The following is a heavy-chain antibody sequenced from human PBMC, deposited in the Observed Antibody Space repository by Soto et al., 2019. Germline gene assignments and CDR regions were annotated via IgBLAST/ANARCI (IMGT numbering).Heavy chain of an antibody. D-gene: IGHD3-10*01. CDR1: GFTFSSYA. V-gene: IGHV3-23*01. J-gene: IGHJ5*02. Sequence: GGSLRLSCAASGFTFSSYAMSWVRQAPGKGLEWVSAISGSGGSTYYADSVKGRFTISRDNSKNTLYLQMNSLRAEDTAVYYCATEQRDYGSGYIIWFDPWGQGTLVTVSS. CDR2: ISGSGGST. CDR3: ATEQRDYGSGYIIWFDP.